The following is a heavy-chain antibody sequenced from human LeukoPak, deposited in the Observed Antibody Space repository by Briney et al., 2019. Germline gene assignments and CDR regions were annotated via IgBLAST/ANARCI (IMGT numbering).Heavy chain of an antibody. CDR3: AREHYYDSSGSDY. J-gene: IGHJ4*02. CDR1: GFTFSSYW. V-gene: IGHV3-7*01. D-gene: IGHD3-22*01. Sequence: GGSLRLSCAASGFTFSSYWMSWVRQAPGKGLEWVANIKQDGSEKYYVDSVKGRFTISRDNAKNSLYLQMNSLRAEDTAVYYCAREHYYDSSGSDYWGQGTLVTVSS. CDR2: IKQDGSEK.